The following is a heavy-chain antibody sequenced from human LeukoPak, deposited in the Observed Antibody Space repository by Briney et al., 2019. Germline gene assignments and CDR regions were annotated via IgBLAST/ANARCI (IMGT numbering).Heavy chain of an antibody. V-gene: IGHV4-59*01. Sequence: SETLSLTCTVSGGSINNYYWSWIRQPPGKGLEWIGYVCSSGLTNYNPSLRSRVTISIDTSRSQFSLKLNSVTAADTAVYYCEKYLRDSGTYYFDNWGQGALVTVSS. D-gene: IGHD2-2*02. J-gene: IGHJ4*02. CDR3: EKYLRDSGTYYFDN. CDR2: VCSSGLT. CDR1: GGSINNYY.